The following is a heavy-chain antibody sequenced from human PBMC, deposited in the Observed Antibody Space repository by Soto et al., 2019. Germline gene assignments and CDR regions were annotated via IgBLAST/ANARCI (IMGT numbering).Heavy chain of an antibody. J-gene: IGHJ6*02. Sequence: ASVKVSCKASGYTFTSYGISWVRQAPGQGLEWMGWISAYNGNTNYAQKLQGRVTMTTDTSTSTAYMELRSLRSDDTAVYYCARGSIVEPQDGDYGMDVWGQGTTVTVSS. CDR2: ISAYNGNT. CDR3: ARGSIVEPQDGDYGMDV. D-gene: IGHD2-15*01. V-gene: IGHV1-18*01. CDR1: GYTFTSYG.